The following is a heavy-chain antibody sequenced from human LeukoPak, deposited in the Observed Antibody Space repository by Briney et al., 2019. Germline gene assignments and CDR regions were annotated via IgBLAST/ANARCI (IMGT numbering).Heavy chain of an antibody. CDR1: GYTFTSYG. J-gene: IGHJ2*01. V-gene: IGHV1-18*01. CDR2: ISAYNGNT. D-gene: IGHD2-2*01. Sequence: ASVKVSCKASGYTFTSYGISWVRQAPGQGLEWMGWISAYNGNTNYAQKLQGRVTMTTDTSTSTAYMELRSLRSDDTAVYYCASKYCSSTSCYDWYFDLWGRGTLVTVSS. CDR3: ASKYCSSTSCYDWYFDL.